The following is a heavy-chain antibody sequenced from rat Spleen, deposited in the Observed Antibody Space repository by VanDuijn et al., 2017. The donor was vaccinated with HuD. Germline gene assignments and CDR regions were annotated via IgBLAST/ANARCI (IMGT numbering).Heavy chain of an antibody. CDR2: INKDSRTI. D-gene: IGHD4-4*01. J-gene: IGHJ2*01. CDR1: GFNFNDYW. V-gene: IGHV4-2*01. CDR3: AREDLGVNY. Sequence: EVKLVESGGGLVQPGRSLKLSCAASGFNFNDYWMGWVRQAPGKGLEWIGEINKDSRTIKYNPSLKEKFTIFRDNAQNTLYLQMSKVGSEDTGVYYCAREDLGVNYWGQGVMVTVSS.